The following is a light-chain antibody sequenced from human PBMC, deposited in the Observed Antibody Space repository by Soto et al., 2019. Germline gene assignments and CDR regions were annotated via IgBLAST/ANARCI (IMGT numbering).Light chain of an antibody. V-gene: IGLV1-47*01. CDR3: ASWDDSLSGVV. CDR2: KKD. J-gene: IGLJ2*01. CDR1: SSNIGTNS. Sequence: QSVLTQPPSASATPGQRVTISCSGSSSNIGTNSVYWYQHLPGTAPKLLIYKKDQRPSGVPDRFSGSRSGTSASLAISGLRSEDEADYYCASWDDSLSGVVFGGGTKLTVL.